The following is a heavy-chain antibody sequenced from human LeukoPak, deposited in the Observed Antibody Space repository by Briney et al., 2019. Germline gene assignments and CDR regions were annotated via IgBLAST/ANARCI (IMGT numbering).Heavy chain of an antibody. CDR3: ARSREVDY. V-gene: IGHV3-21*01. J-gene: IGHJ4*02. CDR1: GFTFCSYY. CDR2: ISSTSSYI. Sequence: GGSLRLSCAASGFTFCSYYMNWVRQAPGKGLEWVSSISSTSSYIDYADSVKGRFTISRDNAKNSLYLQMNSLRAEDTAVYYCARSREVDYWGQGTLVTVSS.